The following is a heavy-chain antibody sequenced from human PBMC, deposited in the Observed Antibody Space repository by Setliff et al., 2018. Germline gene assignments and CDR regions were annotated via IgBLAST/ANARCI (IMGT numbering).Heavy chain of an antibody. J-gene: IGHJ4*02. D-gene: IGHD3-3*01. CDR3: TRLYYTSRALYFDI. Sequence: PSETLSLTCTVSGGSISSSSYYWGWIRQPPGKGLEWIGSIYYSGSTYYNPSLKSRVAMSLDNSGNQFSLNLQSVTAADTAVYYCTRLYYTSRALYFDIWGQGRPVTVSS. CDR2: IYYSGST. CDR1: GGSISSSSYY. V-gene: IGHV4-39*07.